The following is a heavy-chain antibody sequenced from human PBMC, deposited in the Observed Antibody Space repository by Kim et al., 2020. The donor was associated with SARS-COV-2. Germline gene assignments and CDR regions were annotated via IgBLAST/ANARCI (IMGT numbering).Heavy chain of an antibody. CDR3: TREVLAGGADV. V-gene: IGHV3-9*01. Sequence: IDYADSVKRRFITSRDNARNSLYLQMNSLRPEDTALYYCTREVLAGGADVWGQGTAVIVSS. D-gene: IGHD2-21*01. CDR2: I. J-gene: IGHJ6*02.